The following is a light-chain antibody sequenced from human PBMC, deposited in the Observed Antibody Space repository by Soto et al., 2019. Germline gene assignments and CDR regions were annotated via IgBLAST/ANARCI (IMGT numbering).Light chain of an antibody. J-gene: IGLJ1*01. Sequence: QSVLTQPTSVSGSRGQSITISCTGNHNDIGTYDYVSRYQQHPGRAPRLLIHGVTTRPSGISGRFSASKSGLTASLTISGLQPEDEADYYCSSFTSNRIYVFGPGTKVTVL. V-gene: IGLV2-14*03. CDR3: SSFTSNRIYV. CDR1: HNDIGTYDY. CDR2: GVT.